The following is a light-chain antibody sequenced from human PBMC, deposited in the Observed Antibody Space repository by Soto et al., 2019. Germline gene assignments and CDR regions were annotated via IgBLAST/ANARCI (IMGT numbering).Light chain of an antibody. V-gene: IGKV3-20*01. CDR3: QYYGRSPLT. J-gene: IGKJ4*01. Sequence: EIVLTQSPGTLSLSPGERATLSCRASQTINKNYFAWYQQKPGQAPRPLMYSASSRATGIPDRFSGSGSGTDFTLTISRLEPEDCAVYYCQYYGRSPLTLGGGTKVDIK. CDR1: QTINKNY. CDR2: SAS.